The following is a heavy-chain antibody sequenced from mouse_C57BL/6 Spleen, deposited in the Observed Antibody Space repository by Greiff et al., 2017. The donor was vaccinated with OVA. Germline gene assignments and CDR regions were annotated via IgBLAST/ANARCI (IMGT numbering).Heavy chain of an antibody. CDR1: GYTFTSYW. CDR3: ARGGYYVPYAMDY. Sequence: VQLQQPGAELVKPGASVKMSCKASGYTFTSYWITWVKQRPGQGLEWIGDIYPGSGSTNYNEKFKSKATLTVDTSSSTAYMQLSSLTSEDSAVYYCARGGYYVPYAMDYWGQGTSVTVSS. V-gene: IGHV1-55*01. CDR2: IYPGSGST. J-gene: IGHJ4*01. D-gene: IGHD2-3*01.